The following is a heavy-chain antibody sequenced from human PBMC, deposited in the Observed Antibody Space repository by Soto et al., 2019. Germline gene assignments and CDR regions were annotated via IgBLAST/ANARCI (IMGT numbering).Heavy chain of an antibody. CDR3: AGHRIEVVWRAFEF. J-gene: IGHJ4*02. Sequence: SETLSLTCTVSPDSRSFTNSYWGWIRQPPGKGLQWIGSSSYNGGTFYNPSLKGRVVISFDTSKKQSSLQVTSVTAADTAVYLCAGHRIEVVWRAFEFWAQGSPVTV. CDR1: PDSRSFTNSY. CDR2: SSYNGGT. V-gene: IGHV4-39*01.